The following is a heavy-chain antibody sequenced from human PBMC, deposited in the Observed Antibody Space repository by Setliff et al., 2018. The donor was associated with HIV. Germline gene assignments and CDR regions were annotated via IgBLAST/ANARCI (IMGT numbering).Heavy chain of an antibody. Sequence: GGSLRLSCAASGFTVSSDYMNWVRQAPGKGLEWVSVIHSGGSTFYADSVKGRFTISRDNSKNTVYLQMNSLRAEDTAVYYCARVDYYDSSGYYDYWGQGTLVTVSS. CDR1: GFTVSSDY. CDR2: IHSGGST. J-gene: IGHJ4*02. V-gene: IGHV3-66*01. D-gene: IGHD3-22*01. CDR3: ARVDYYDSSGYYDY.